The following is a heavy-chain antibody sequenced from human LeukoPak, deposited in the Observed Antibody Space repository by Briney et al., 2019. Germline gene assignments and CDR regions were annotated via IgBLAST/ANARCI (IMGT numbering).Heavy chain of an antibody. Sequence: SETLSLTCTVSGGSIGSYYWSWIRQPAGKGLEWIGRIYTSGSTYYNPSLESRVTISVDNSKNQFSLKLSSVTAADTAVYYCASYTSSGSYFDYWGQGTLVTVSS. J-gene: IGHJ4*02. CDR1: GGSIGSYY. CDR3: ASYTSSGSYFDY. D-gene: IGHD1-26*01. V-gene: IGHV4-4*07. CDR2: IYTSGST.